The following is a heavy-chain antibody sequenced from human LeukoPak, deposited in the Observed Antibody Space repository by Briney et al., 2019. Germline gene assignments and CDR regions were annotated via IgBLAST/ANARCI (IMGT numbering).Heavy chain of an antibody. V-gene: IGHV4-39*07. CDR1: GGSISSYY. D-gene: IGHD1-26*01. Sequence: SETLSLTCTVSGGSISSYYWSWIRQPPGKGLEWIGSIYYSGGTYYNPSLKSRVTISVDTSKNQFSLKLSSVTAADTAVYYCARDWRYSGSYAGFDYWGQGTLVTVSS. CDR3: ARDWRYSGSYAGFDY. CDR2: IYYSGGT. J-gene: IGHJ4*02.